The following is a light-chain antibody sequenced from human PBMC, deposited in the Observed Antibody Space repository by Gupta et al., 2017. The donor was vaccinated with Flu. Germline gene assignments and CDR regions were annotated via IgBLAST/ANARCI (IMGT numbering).Light chain of an antibody. J-gene: IGKJ1*01. CDR1: QSVSSSY. V-gene: IGKV3-20*01. CDR2: GAS. CDR3: QQYGCACRT. Sequence: GTLSLSPGERATLSCRASQSVSSSYVACYQQKPLQAPRLLSDGASSSATCIPDTCRGGRAGKDFTRTISRLEAEDCAVYYRQQYGCACRTFGQGTKVEIK.